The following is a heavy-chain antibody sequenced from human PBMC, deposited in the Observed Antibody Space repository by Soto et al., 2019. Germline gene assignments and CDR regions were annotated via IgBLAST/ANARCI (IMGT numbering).Heavy chain of an antibody. CDR3: ARGATPRAAAARKPWFDP. CDR2: INPSGGST. CDR1: GYTFTSYY. D-gene: IGHD6-13*01. V-gene: IGHV1-46*01. J-gene: IGHJ5*02. Sequence: ASVKVSCKASGYTFTSYYMHWVRQAPGQGLEWMGIINPSGGSTSYAQKFQGRVTMTRDTSTSTVYMELSSLRSEDTAVYYCARGATPRAAAARKPWFDPWGQGTLVTVSS.